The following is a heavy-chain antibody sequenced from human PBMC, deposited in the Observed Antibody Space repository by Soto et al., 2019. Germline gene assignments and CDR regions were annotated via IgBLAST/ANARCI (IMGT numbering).Heavy chain of an antibody. Sequence: QVQLQESGPGLVKPSETLSLTCTVSGASIRSYYWSWIRQPPGKGLEWIGHMFYTGSTKYNPSLTSRVTVSIDTSKNQFSLRLNSVTAADTAVYYCARVGGAPLGAFDIWGQGTMVTVSS. D-gene: IGHD1-26*01. CDR2: MFYTGST. CDR1: GASIRSYY. V-gene: IGHV4-59*01. J-gene: IGHJ3*02. CDR3: ARVGGAPLGAFDI.